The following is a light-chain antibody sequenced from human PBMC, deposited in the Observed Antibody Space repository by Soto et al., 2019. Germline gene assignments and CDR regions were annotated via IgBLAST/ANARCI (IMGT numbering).Light chain of an antibody. V-gene: IGKV1-39*01. Sequence: DIQMTQSPSSLSASVGDRVTITCRSSQSIFNYLNWYQQKPGKAPEVLIYAVSSLQIGVPSRFAGSGSVTDFTLTNTDLRPEEFATDYCQQTYSERLYTVGRGTKLEIK. J-gene: IGKJ2*01. CDR2: AVS. CDR1: QSIFNY. CDR3: QQTYSERLYT.